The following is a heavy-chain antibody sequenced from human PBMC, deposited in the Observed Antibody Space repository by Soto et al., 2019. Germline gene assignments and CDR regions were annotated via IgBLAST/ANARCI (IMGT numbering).Heavy chain of an antibody. CDR1: GFTFSSYG. CDR2: ISYDGSNK. Sequence: VGSLRLSCAASGFTFSSYGMHWVRQAPGKGLEWVAVISYDGSNKYYADSVKGRFTISRDNSKNTLYLQMNSLRAEDTAVYYCAKDSGDGYYYGMDVWGQGTTVTVSS. V-gene: IGHV3-30*18. CDR3: AKDSGDGYYYGMDV. J-gene: IGHJ6*02.